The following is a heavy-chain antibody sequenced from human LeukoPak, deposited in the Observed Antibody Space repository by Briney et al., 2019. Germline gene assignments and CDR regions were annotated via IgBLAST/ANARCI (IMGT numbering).Heavy chain of an antibody. Sequence: SETLSLTCTVSGGSISSSSYYWGWIRQPPGKGLEWIGSIYYTGGTYYNPSLKSRLTISVDTSKNQFSLKLTSVTAADTAVYYCTTERARTTVDYWGQGTLVTVSP. CDR3: TTERARTTVDY. J-gene: IGHJ4*02. V-gene: IGHV4-39*07. D-gene: IGHD1-1*01. CDR2: IYYTGGT. CDR1: GGSISSSSYY.